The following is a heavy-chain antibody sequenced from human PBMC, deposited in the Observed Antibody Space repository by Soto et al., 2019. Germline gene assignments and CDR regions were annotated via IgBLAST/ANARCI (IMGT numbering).Heavy chain of an antibody. Sequence: QVQLVESGGGLVKPGGSLRLSCAASGFTFSDYYMSWIRQAPGKGLEWVSYISSSSSYTNYADSVKGRFTISRDNAKNSLYLHMNSLRAEDTAVYYCASAAGIYYYYGMDVWGQGTTVTVSS. D-gene: IGHD6-13*01. CDR3: ASAAGIYYYYGMDV. CDR2: ISSSSSYT. J-gene: IGHJ6*02. CDR1: GFTFSDYY. V-gene: IGHV3-11*06.